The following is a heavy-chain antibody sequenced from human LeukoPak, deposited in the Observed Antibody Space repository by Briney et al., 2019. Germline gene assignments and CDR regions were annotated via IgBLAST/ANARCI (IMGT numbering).Heavy chain of an antibody. V-gene: IGHV1-3*01. D-gene: IGHD5-12*01. Sequence: ASVKVSCKASGYTFNTYAIHWVRQAPGQRPEWMGWISACNGNTKSSQKFQGRVTLTRDKSASTAYIELNSLTSEDTAVYYCERAQGGYDFAAFDIWGQRTVVIVSS. CDR3: ERAQGGYDFAAFDI. CDR2: ISACNGNT. CDR1: GYTFNTYA. J-gene: IGHJ3*02.